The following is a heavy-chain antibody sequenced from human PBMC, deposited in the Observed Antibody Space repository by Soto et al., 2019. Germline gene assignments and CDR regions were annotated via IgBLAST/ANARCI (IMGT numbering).Heavy chain of an antibody. Sequence: QLQLQESGPGLVKPSETLSLTCTVSGGSITSSNYYWDWIRQPPGKGLEWIGTVYYTGSTYYNPSLKSRLTISVDTSKNHFSLRLSSVTAADTAVYYCARGDCRGRWCYFDYWGQGTLVTVSS. V-gene: IGHV4-39*02. CDR3: ARGDCRGRWCYFDY. D-gene: IGHD2-15*01. CDR1: GGSITSSNYY. J-gene: IGHJ4*02. CDR2: VYYTGST.